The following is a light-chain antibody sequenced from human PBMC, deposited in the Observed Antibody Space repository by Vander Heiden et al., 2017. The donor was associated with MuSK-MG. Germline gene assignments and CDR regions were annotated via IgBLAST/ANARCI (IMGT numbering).Light chain of an antibody. V-gene: IGLV2-11*01. CDR2: DVS. J-gene: IGLJ3*02. CDR3: CSYAGNYV. CDR1: SSDVGGYNY. Sequence: QSALTQPRSVSGSPGQSVTISCTGTSSDVGGYNYVSWYQQHPGKAPKLMIYDVSKRPSGVPDRFSGSKSGNTASLTISGLQAEDEADYYCCSYAGNYVFGGGTKLTVL.